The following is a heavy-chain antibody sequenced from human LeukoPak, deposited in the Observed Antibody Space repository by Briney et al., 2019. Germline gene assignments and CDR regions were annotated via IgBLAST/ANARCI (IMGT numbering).Heavy chain of an antibody. Sequence: GGSLRLSCAASGFTFSSYGMHWVRQAPGKGLEWVAFIRYDGSNKYYADSVKGRFTISRDNSKNTLYLQMNSLRAEDTAVYYCAREITMVRGVPDAFDIWGQGTMVTVSS. CDR3: AREITMVRGVPDAFDI. CDR2: IRYDGSNK. V-gene: IGHV3-30*02. J-gene: IGHJ3*02. D-gene: IGHD3-10*01. CDR1: GFTFSSYG.